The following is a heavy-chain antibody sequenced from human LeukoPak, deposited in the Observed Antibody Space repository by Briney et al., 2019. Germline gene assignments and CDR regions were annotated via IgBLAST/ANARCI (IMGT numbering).Heavy chain of an antibody. CDR1: GFTFSSYG. Sequence: GGSLRLSCAASGFTFSSYGMSWVRQAPGKGLEWVSAISGSGGSTYYADSVKGRFTISRDNSKNTLYLQMNSLRAEDTAVYYCAKDGVKDLVPRYYYYMDVWGKGTTVTISS. V-gene: IGHV3-23*01. CDR2: ISGSGGST. CDR3: AKDGVKDLVPRYYYYMDV. D-gene: IGHD3-10*01. J-gene: IGHJ6*03.